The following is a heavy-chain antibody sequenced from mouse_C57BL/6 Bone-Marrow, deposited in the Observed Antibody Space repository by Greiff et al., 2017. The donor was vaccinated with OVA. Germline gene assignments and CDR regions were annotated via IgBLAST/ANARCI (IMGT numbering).Heavy chain of an antibody. J-gene: IGHJ2*01. CDR2: IDPSDSYT. Sequence: QVQLQQPGAELVKPGASVKLSCKASGYTFTSYWMQWVKQRPGQGLEWIGEIDPSDSYTNYNQKFKGKATLTVDTSSSTAYMQLSSLTAEDSAVDDCARWVITTEEDYWGQGTTLTVSS. CDR3: ARWVITTEEDY. CDR1: GYTFTSYW. D-gene: IGHD1-1*01. V-gene: IGHV1-50*01.